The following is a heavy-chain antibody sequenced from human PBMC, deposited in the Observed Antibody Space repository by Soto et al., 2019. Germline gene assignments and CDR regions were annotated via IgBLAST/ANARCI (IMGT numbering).Heavy chain of an antibody. CDR3: ASGGIAASGIYYYGLDV. V-gene: IGHV3-23*01. Sequence: GGSLRLSCAASGFTFRSYAMTWVRQAPEKGLEWVSSITGSGGSTYYAESVKGRFTISRDNSRNTLSLQMNSLRAEDTAIYYCASGGIAASGIYYYGLDVWGQGTTVTVSS. CDR2: ITGSGGST. J-gene: IGHJ6*02. D-gene: IGHD6-6*01. CDR1: GFTFRSYA.